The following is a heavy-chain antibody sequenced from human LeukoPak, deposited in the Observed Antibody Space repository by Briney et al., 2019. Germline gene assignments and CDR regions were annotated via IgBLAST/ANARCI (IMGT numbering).Heavy chain of an antibody. J-gene: IGHJ6*03. CDR3: AKARWVITIFGDMDV. Sequence: PGGSLRLSCAASGFTFSSYSMNWVRQAPGKGLEWVSSISTSSSYIYYADSVKGRFTISRDNAKKSVNLQMNSLRIEDTALYYCAKARWVITIFGDMDVWGKGTTVTVSS. D-gene: IGHD3-3*01. CDR2: ISTSSSYI. CDR1: GFTFSSYS. V-gene: IGHV3-21*04.